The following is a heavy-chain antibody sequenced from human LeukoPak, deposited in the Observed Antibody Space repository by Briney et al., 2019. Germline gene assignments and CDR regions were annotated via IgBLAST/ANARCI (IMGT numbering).Heavy chain of an antibody. J-gene: IGHJ4*02. Sequence: SETLTLTCTVSGDSISSTSYYWGWIRQPPGKGPEWIGSIYYTGSTNYNPSLKSRVTISLDTSKNQFSLNLRSVTAADTAVYYCARGTDNWNYVNFDYWGQGTLVTVSS. V-gene: IGHV4-39*07. D-gene: IGHD1-7*01. CDR2: IYYTGST. CDR3: ARGTDNWNYVNFDY. CDR1: GDSISSTSYY.